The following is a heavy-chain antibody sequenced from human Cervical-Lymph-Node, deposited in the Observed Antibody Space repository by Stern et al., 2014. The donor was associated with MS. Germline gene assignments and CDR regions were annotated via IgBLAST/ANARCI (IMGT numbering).Heavy chain of an antibody. CDR3: ARVPDYGDAFFDY. J-gene: IGHJ4*02. Sequence: MQLVESGPGLVKPSQTLSLTCTVSGGSISSGDNYWSWIRQPPGKGPEWIGYIHYSGGTYFNPSLKSRATISADTSKNQFSLKLNSMTAADTAVYYCARVPDYGDAFFDYGGQGILVTVSS. CDR2: IHYSGGT. CDR1: GGSISSGDNY. V-gene: IGHV4-30-4*01. D-gene: IGHD4-17*01.